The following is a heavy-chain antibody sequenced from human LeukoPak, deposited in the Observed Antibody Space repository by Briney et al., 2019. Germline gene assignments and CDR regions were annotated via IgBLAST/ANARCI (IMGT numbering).Heavy chain of an antibody. CDR1: GFTFSSYA. V-gene: IGHV3-30*01. CDR2: ISYDGSNK. J-gene: IGHJ3*02. Sequence: GGSLRLSCAASGFTFSSYAMHWVRQAPGKGLEWVAVISYDGSNKYYADSVKGRFTISRDNSKNTLYLQMNSLRAEDTAVYYCARPPGVYDAFDIWRQGTMVTVSS. D-gene: IGHD6-13*01. CDR3: ARPPGVYDAFDI.